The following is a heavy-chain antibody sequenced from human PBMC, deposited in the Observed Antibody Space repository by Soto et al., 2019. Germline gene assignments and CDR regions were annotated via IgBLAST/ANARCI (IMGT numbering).Heavy chain of an antibody. CDR1: GFTFSSYW. J-gene: IGHJ1*01. CDR3: ARLPNKSPQN. CDR2: ISNDGSRT. V-gene: IGHV3-74*01. Sequence: EVQLVESGGGLVQPGGSLRLSCVASGFTFSSYWMHWVRQAPGKGLVWVSSISNDGSRTIYADPVKGRFTISRDNAKNTLYLQMNSLRAEDTAVYYCARLPNKSPQNWGQGTLVIVSP.